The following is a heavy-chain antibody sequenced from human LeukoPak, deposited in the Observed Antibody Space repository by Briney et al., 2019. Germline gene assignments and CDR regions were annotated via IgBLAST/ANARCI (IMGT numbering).Heavy chain of an antibody. V-gene: IGHV3-48*04. CDR3: ARDGDVVPVPGGLTYYYYGMDV. D-gene: IGHD2-8*01. Sequence: SGGSLRLSYAASGFTFNTFGMNWVRQAPGKGLEWVSYISSRGETIYYEDSVRGRFTISRDNAQNSLYLQMNSLRVEDTSVYYCARDGDVVPVPGGLTYYYYGMDVWGQGTTVTVSS. CDR1: GFTFNTFG. J-gene: IGHJ6*02. CDR2: ISSRGETI.